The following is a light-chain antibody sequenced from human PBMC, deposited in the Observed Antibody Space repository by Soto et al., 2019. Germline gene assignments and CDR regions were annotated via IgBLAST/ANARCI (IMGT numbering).Light chain of an antibody. Sequence: DIQMTQSPSSLFASVGDRVTITCRASQSISSYLNWYQQKPGKAPKLLIYAASSLQSGVPSRFSGSGSGTDFTLTISSLQPEDFATYYCQQSYSTPFPYTFGQGTKLEIK. J-gene: IGKJ2*01. CDR1: QSISSY. CDR3: QQSYSTPFPYT. CDR2: AAS. V-gene: IGKV1-39*01.